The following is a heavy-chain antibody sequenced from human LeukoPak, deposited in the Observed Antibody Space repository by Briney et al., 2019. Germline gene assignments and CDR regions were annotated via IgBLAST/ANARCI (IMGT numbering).Heavy chain of an antibody. Sequence: GGSLRLSCAASGFTFSNYAMSWVRQAPGKGLEWVSGISGGGGGTYYADSVKGRFTISRDNSKNTLYLQMNSLRAEDTAVYYCARLTGTTGFDYWGQGTLVTVSS. CDR1: GFTFSNYA. J-gene: IGHJ4*02. V-gene: IGHV3-23*01. CDR2: ISGGGGGT. D-gene: IGHD1-1*01. CDR3: ARLTGTTGFDY.